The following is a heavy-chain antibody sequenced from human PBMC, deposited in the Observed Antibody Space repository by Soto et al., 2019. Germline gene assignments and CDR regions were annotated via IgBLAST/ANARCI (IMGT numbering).Heavy chain of an antibody. V-gene: IGHV4-30-4*01. CDR3: ARDRLDYSYNLGWFDP. CDR2: IYYTGST. J-gene: IGHJ5*02. CDR1: AASISTGDHY. D-gene: IGHD5-12*01. Sequence: QMQLQESGPGLVKPSQTLSLTCTVSAASISTGDHYWSWIRQPPGKGLEWIGYIYYTGSTYYNPSLNSRLTLSIYTFRNKCSLQLSSVTAADTAVYYCARDRLDYSYNLGWFDPWGQGTLVTVSS.